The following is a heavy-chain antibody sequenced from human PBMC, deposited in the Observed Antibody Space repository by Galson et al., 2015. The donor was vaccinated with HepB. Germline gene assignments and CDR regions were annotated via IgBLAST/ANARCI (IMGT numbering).Heavy chain of an antibody. CDR2: IIPIFGTA. CDR3: ARDRVDCSSTSCYAGDY. Sequence: SVTVSCKASGGTFSSYAISWVRQAPGQGLEWMGGIIPIFGTANYAQKFQGRVTITADESTSTAYMELSSLRSEDTAVYYCARDRVDCSSTSCYAGDYWGQGTLVTVSS. D-gene: IGHD2-2*01. V-gene: IGHV1-69*13. CDR1: GGTFSSYA. J-gene: IGHJ4*02.